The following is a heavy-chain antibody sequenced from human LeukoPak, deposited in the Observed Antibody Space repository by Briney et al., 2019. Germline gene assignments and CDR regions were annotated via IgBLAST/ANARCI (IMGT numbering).Heavy chain of an antibody. D-gene: IGHD3-10*01. CDR2: ISYSGNT. CDR3: TREFGSAFDP. CDR1: GGSISGYF. Sequence: SETLSLTCTVSGGSISGYFWSWIRQPPGKGLEWIGYISYSGNTNHNPSLKSRVTISLDTSKNQFSLKVRSVTAADTAVYYCTREFGSAFDPWGQGTPVTVSS. J-gene: IGHJ5*02. V-gene: IGHV4-59*01.